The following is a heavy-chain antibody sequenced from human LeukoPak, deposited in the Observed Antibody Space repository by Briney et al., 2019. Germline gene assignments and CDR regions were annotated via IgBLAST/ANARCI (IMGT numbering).Heavy chain of an antibody. D-gene: IGHD4-17*01. J-gene: IGHJ4*02. CDR2: MSYSGST. Sequence: SETLSLTCTVSGGSISSSSFHWGWIRQPPGKGLEWIGTMSYSGSTFYNPSLMSRVTIPVDTSRNQFSLKLSSVTAADTAVYYCARLIGDYDYFDYWGQGTLVTVSS. CDR1: GGSISSSSFH. CDR3: ARLIGDYDYFDY. V-gene: IGHV4-39*01.